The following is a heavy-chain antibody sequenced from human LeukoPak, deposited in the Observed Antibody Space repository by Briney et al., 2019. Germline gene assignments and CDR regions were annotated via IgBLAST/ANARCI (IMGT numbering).Heavy chain of an antibody. J-gene: IGHJ4*02. CDR2: ISYDGSNK. V-gene: IGHV3-30*18. CDR3: AKDTNYYDFWSGYQNAYYFDY. Sequence: GGSLRLSCAASGFTFSSYAMSWVRQAPGKGLEWVAVISYDGSNKYYADSVKGRFTISRDNSKNTLYLQMNSLRAEDTAVYYCAKDTNYYDFWSGYQNAYYFDYWGQGTLVTVSS. CDR1: GFTFSSYA. D-gene: IGHD3-3*01.